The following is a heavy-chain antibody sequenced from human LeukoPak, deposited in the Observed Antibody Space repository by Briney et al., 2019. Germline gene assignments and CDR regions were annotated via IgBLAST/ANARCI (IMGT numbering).Heavy chain of an antibody. CDR2: INPNSGGT. D-gene: IGHD6-19*01. CDR1: GYTFTGYY. CDR3: ARATQYSSGLFDY. J-gene: IGHJ4*02. Sequence: ASVKVSCKASGYTFTGYYMHWVRQAPGQGHEWMGWINPNSGGTNYAQKFQGRVTMTRDTSISTAHMELSRLRSDDTAVYYCARATQYSSGLFDYWGQGTLVTVSS. V-gene: IGHV1-2*02.